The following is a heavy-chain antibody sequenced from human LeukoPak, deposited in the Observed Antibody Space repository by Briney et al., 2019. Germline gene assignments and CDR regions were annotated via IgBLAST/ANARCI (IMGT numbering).Heavy chain of an antibody. D-gene: IGHD6-13*01. CDR1: GFTFRFYA. V-gene: IGHV3-30*18. Sequence: GGSVRLFRGACGFTFRFYAMYCVPQAPGGGLVWVAVVASEGRGKHHADSLRGQFTISRDNSKNTLYLQMDRLRVEDTALYYCAKDFSLGAAGCYFDSWGQGTLVTVSS. CDR3: AKDFSLGAAGCYFDS. CDR2: VASEGRGK. J-gene: IGHJ4*02.